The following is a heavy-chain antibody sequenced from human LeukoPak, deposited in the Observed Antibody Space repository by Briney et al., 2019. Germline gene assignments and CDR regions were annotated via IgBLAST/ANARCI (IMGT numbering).Heavy chain of an antibody. Sequence: GGSLRLSCAASGFTFSGFVISWVRQAPGKGPQWVADISGSGGSTYYADSVKGRFSVSRDNSKNMVYLELNSLRAEDTAVYYCAKDPSAARRYSSGWYDYWGQGTLVTVSS. CDR1: GFTFSGFV. CDR2: ISGSGGST. CDR3: AKDPSAARRYSSGWYDY. D-gene: IGHD6-19*01. J-gene: IGHJ4*02. V-gene: IGHV3-23*01.